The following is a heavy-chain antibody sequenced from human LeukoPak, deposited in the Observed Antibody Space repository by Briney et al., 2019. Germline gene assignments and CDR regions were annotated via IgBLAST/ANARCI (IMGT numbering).Heavy chain of an antibody. Sequence: PGGSLRLSCAASGLTFSTYAMSWVRQAPGKGLEWVSVISGSGGSTYYADSVKGRFTISRDNSKNTLYLQMNSLRAEDTAVYYCAKEQISENDSSGYYSGFDYWGQGTLVTVSS. V-gene: IGHV3-23*01. CDR3: AKEQISENDSSGYYSGFDY. CDR2: ISGSGGST. CDR1: GLTFSTYA. D-gene: IGHD3-22*01. J-gene: IGHJ4*02.